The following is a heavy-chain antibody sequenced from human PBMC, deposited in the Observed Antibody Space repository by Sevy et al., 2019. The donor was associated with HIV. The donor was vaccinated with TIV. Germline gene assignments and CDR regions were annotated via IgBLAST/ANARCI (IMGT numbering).Heavy chain of an antibody. D-gene: IGHD3-10*01. CDR1: GFTFSSYD. CDR2: IGIAGDT. V-gene: IGHV3-13*01. J-gene: IGHJ5*02. CDR3: VRGNNLEELGYWFDP. Sequence: GGSLRLSCAASGFTFSSYDMHWVRQVTGQGLEWVSGIGIAGDTYYPGSVKGRFTISRENARNSLDLQMNSLRAGDTAVYYCVRGNNLEELGYWFDPWGQGTLVTVSS.